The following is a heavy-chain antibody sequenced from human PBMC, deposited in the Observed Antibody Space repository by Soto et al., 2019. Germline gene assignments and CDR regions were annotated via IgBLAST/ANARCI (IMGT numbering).Heavy chain of an antibody. CDR1: GYTFTGYY. Sequence: QVQLVQSGAEVKKPGASVKVSCKSSGYTFTGYYMHWVRPAPGQGLEWMGWINPNSGGPNYAQKFQGWVTMTRDTSISTASMELSRVRSDDTTVYYCARGHRLWFGERYMDVWGKGTTVTVAS. J-gene: IGHJ6*03. CDR3: ARGHRLWFGERYMDV. V-gene: IGHV1-2*04. D-gene: IGHD3-10*01. CDR2: INPNSGGP.